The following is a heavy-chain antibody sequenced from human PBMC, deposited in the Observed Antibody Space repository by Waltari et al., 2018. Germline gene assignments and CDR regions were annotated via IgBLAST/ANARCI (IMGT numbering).Heavy chain of an antibody. CDR3: ATWKYSSSWSYESDY. CDR1: AGSISSGGYY. D-gene: IGHD6-13*01. J-gene: IGHJ4*02. Sequence: QVQLQESGPGLVKPSQTLSLTCTVSAGSISSGGYYWRWIRTHPGKGLEWIGYIYYSGSTYYNPSLKSRVTISVDTSKNQFSLKLSSVTAADTAVYYCATWKYSSSWSYESDYWGQGTLVTVSS. V-gene: IGHV4-31*03. CDR2: IYYSGST.